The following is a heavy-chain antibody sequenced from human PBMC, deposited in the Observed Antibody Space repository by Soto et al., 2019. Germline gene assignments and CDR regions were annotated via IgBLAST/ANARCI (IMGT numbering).Heavy chain of an antibody. CDR3: ARALGYSGYAPLFDY. CDR2: IIPILGIA. D-gene: IGHD5-12*01. Sequence: ASVKVSCKASGGTFSSYTISWVRQAPGQGLEWMGRIIPILGIANYAQKFQGRVTITADKSTSTAYMELSSLRSEDTAVYYCARALGYSGYAPLFDYWGEGPLVTVPS. CDR1: GGTFSSYT. J-gene: IGHJ4*02. V-gene: IGHV1-69*02.